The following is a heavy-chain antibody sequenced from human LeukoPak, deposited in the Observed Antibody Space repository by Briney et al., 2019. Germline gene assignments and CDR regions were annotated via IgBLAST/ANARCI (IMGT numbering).Heavy chain of an antibody. CDR3: ARRWSFDY. V-gene: IGHV3-23*01. CDR1: GFTFSSYG. CDR2: ISGSGGST. Sequence: GGSLRLSCAASGFTFSSYGMSWVRQAPGKGLEWVSLISGSGGSTSYADSVKGRFTISRDNSNNTLYLQMNSLRVEDTAVYYCARRWSFDYWGQGTLVTVSS. D-gene: IGHD6-13*01. J-gene: IGHJ4*02.